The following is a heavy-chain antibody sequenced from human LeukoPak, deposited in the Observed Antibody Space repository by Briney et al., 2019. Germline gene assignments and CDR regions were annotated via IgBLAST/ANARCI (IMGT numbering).Heavy chain of an antibody. Sequence: GGSLRLSCAASGFTFSNYWMHWVRQAPGKGLVWVSRINSDGSSTSYADSVKGRFTISRDNAKNTLYLQMNSLRAEDTAVYYCARSQYSSTWYGDSYYYYMDVWGKGTTVTVSS. CDR2: INSDGSST. CDR3: ARSQYSSTWYGDSYYYYMDV. V-gene: IGHV3-74*01. D-gene: IGHD6-13*01. J-gene: IGHJ6*03. CDR1: GFTFSNYW.